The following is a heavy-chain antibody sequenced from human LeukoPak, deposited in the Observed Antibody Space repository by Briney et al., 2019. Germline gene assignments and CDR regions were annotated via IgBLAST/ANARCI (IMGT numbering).Heavy chain of an antibody. D-gene: IGHD6-19*01. J-gene: IGHJ4*02. CDR1: RGTFSSYA. CDR2: IIPIFGTA. Sequence: ASVKVSCKASRGTFSSYAISWVRQAPGQGLEWMGGIIPIFGTANYAQKFQGRVTITADESTSTAYMELSSLRSEDTAVYYCAAYSSGWYYYFDYWGQGTLVTVSS. V-gene: IGHV1-69*13. CDR3: AAYSSGWYYYFDY.